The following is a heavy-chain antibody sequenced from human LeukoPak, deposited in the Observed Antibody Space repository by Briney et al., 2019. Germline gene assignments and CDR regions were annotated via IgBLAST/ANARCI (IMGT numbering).Heavy chain of an antibody. J-gene: IGHJ4*02. CDR3: ARAPTVTDFDY. CDR2: IYYSEST. D-gene: IGHD4-17*01. Sequence: PSDTLSLTCTVSGRPISSFYWSWIRQPPRKGREWIGYIYYSESTNYNPSLKSRVTISVDTSKNQFSLKLSSVTAADTAVYYCARAPTVTDFDYWGQGTLVTVSS. CDR1: GRPISSFY. V-gene: IGHV4-59*07.